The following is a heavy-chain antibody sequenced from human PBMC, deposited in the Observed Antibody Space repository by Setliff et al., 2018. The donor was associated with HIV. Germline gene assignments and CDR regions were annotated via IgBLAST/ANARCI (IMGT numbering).Heavy chain of an antibody. J-gene: IGHJ4*02. V-gene: IGHV1-46*01. CDR2: INPRDGST. D-gene: IGHD3-22*01. CDR1: GYTLTDHY. CDR3: ATGRDSSGYYFLADY. Sequence: GASVKVSCKASGYTLTDHYIHWVRQAPGQGLEWMGRINPRDGSTGYAQRFQGRVTMTRDTSRGTVYMELRSLRSEDTAVYCCATGRDSSGYYFLADYWGRGTLVTVSS.